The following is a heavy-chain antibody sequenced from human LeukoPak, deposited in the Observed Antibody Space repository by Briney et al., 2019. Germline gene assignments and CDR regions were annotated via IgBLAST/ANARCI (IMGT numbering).Heavy chain of an antibody. CDR3: ARVGSGRFDY. CDR1: GGSISSGGYY. Sequence: SGTLSLTCTVSGGSISSGGYYWSWIRQPPGKGLEWIGYIYHSGSTYYNPSLKSRVTISVDTSKNQFSLKLSSVTAADTAVYYCARVGSGRFDYWGQGTLVTVSS. V-gene: IGHV4-30-2*05. CDR2: IYHSGST. D-gene: IGHD5-12*01. J-gene: IGHJ4*02.